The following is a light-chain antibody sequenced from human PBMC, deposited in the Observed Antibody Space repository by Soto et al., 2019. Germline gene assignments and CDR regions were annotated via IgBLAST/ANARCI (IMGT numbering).Light chain of an antibody. J-gene: IGLJ7*01. V-gene: IGLV1-44*01. CDR1: SSNIGTYT. CDR3: AAWDDTLNVSV. CDR2: TNN. Sequence: QLVLTQPPSASGTPGQRVTISCSGGSSNIGTYTVNWYQQLPGMAPRLLMYTNNHRPSGVPDRFSGSKSGTSASLAISGLQSEDEADYYCAAWDDTLNVSVFGGGTQLTVL.